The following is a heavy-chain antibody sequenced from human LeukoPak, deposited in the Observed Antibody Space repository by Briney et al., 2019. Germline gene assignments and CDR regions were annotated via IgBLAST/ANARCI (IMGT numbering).Heavy chain of an antibody. V-gene: IGHV3-11*01. CDR3: ARDSVVPGNEYGMDV. D-gene: IGHD2-8*01. CDR1: GFTFSDYY. J-gene: IGHJ6*02. CDR2: ISSSGSTI. Sequence: GGSLRLSCAAAGFTFSDYYMSWIRQAPGKGLEWVSYISSSGSTIYYADSVKGRFTISRDNAKNSLCLQMNSLRAEDTAVYYCARDSVVPGNEYGMDVWGQGTTVTVSS.